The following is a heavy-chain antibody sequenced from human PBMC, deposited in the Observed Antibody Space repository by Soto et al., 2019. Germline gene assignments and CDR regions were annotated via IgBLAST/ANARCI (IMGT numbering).Heavy chain of an antibody. CDR1: GLTFSDYY. D-gene: IGHD2-8*01. J-gene: IGHJ4*02. Sequence: ESGGGLVKPGGSLRLSCAASGLTFSDYYMSWVRQAPGKGLEYVSYISSRGDIMYYADSVKGRFTISRDNTRNSLFLDMNSLRAEDTAVYYCGRYARPPELWGQGTLVTVSS. CDR2: ISSRGDIM. CDR3: GRYARPPEL. V-gene: IGHV3-11*01.